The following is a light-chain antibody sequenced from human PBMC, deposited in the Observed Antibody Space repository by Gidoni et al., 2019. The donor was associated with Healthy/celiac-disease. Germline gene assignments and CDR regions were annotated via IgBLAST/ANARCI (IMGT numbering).Light chain of an antibody. Sequence: DIVLTQPPGTLSLSPGERATLSCRASQSVSSSYLAWYQQKPGQAPMLLIYGASSRAPGIPDRFSGSGSGTDFTLTISRLEPEDFAVYYCQHYGSSAWTFGQGTKVEIK. CDR2: GAS. CDR3: QHYGSSAWT. CDR1: QSVSSSY. J-gene: IGKJ1*01. V-gene: IGKV3-20*01.